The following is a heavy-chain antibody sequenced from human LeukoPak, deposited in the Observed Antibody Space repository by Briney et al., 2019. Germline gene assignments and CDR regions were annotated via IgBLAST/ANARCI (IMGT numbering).Heavy chain of an antibody. CDR2: IYYSGST. CDR1: GGPISSHY. D-gene: IGHD3-10*01. Sequence: SETLSLTCTVSGGPISSHYWSWIRQPPGKGLEWIGYIYYSGSTNYNPSLKSRVTISVDTSKNQFSLKLSSVTAADTAVYYCARATYYYGSGSYYEDYFDYWGQGTLVTVSS. CDR3: ARATYYYGSGSYYEDYFDY. J-gene: IGHJ4*02. V-gene: IGHV4-59*11.